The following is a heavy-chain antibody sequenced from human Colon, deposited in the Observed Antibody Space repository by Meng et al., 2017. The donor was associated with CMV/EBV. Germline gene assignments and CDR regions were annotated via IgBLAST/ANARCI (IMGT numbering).Heavy chain of an antibody. J-gene: IGHJ4*02. CDR3: ARVSASDFWSGYSSFDY. Sequence: YTFTSYGISWVRQAPGQGLEGMGWISAYNGNTNYAQKLQGRVTMTTDTSTSTAYMELRSLRSDDTAVYYCARVSASDFWSGYSSFDYWGQGTLVTVSS. CDR2: ISAYNGNT. D-gene: IGHD3-3*01. CDR1: YTFTSYG. V-gene: IGHV1-18*01.